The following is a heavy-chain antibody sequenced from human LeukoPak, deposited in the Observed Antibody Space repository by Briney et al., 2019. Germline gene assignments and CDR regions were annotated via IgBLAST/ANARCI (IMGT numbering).Heavy chain of an antibody. Sequence: SETLSLTCTVPDYSISSGYYWGWIRQPPGKGLEWIGSIYHSGNTYYNPSLKSRVTISVDTSKNQFSLKLSSVTAADTAVYYCARETIAVAGTGGFDYWGQGTLVTVSS. CDR3: ARETIAVAGTGGFDY. CDR2: IYHSGNT. D-gene: IGHD6-19*01. V-gene: IGHV4-38-2*02. CDR1: DYSISSGYY. J-gene: IGHJ4*02.